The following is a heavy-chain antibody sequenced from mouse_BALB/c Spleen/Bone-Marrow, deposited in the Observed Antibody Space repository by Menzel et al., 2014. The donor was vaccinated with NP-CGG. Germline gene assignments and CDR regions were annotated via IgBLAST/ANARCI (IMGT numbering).Heavy chain of an antibody. CDR1: GFTFSSYG. CDR2: INSNGGST. CDR3: ARDMITTRGFAY. J-gene: IGHJ3*01. D-gene: IGHD2-4*01. V-gene: IGHV5-6-3*01. Sequence: DVKLVESGGGLVQPGGSLKLSCAASGFTFSSYGMSWVRQTPDKRLELVATINSNGGSTYYPDSVKGRFTIPRDNAKNTLYLQMSSLKSEDTAMYYCARDMITTRGFAYWGQGTLVTVSA.